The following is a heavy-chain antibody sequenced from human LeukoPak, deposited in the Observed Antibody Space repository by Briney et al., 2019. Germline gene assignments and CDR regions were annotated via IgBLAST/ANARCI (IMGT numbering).Heavy chain of an antibody. D-gene: IGHD2-15*01. CDR2: ISPYNGNT. CDR3: ARDGMDLGFCSGGSCYYDY. V-gene: IGHV1-18*01. J-gene: IGHJ4*02. CDR1: GYTFINYG. Sequence: APVKVSCKASGYTFINYGMSWVRQAPGQGLEWMGWISPYNGNTNYAQKLQGRVTMTTDTSTSTAYMEVRSLRYDDTAVYYCARDGMDLGFCSGGSCYYDYWGQGTLVTVSS.